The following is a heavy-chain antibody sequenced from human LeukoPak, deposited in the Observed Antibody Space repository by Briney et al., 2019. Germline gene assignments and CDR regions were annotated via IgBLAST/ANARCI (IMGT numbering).Heavy chain of an antibody. J-gene: IGHJ4*02. D-gene: IGHD5-24*01. V-gene: IGHV4-59*12. Sequence: SETLSLTCTVSRGSIRSYYWSWIRQPPGKGLEWIAYMYYSGSTNYNPSLKSRVTISVDTSKSQFSLKLSSVTAADTAVYYCARDDGYNFWYFDYWGQGTLVTVSS. CDR3: ARDDGYNFWYFDY. CDR2: MYYSGST. CDR1: RGSIRSYY.